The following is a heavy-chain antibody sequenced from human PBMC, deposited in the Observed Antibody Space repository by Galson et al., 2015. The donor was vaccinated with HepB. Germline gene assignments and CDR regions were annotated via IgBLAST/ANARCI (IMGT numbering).Heavy chain of an antibody. CDR1: GYTFTSYY. J-gene: IGHJ4*02. CDR3: ARGALLWFGELFPDFDY. D-gene: IGHD3-10*01. V-gene: IGHV1-46*01. Sequence: SVKVSCKASGYTFTSYYMHWVRQAPGQGLEWMGIINPSGGSTSYAQKFQGRVTMTRDTSTSTVYMELSSLRSEDTAVYYCARGALLWFGELFPDFDYWGQGTLVTVSS. CDR2: INPSGGST.